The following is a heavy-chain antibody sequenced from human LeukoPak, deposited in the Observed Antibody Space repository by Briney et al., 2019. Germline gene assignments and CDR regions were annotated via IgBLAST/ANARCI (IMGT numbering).Heavy chain of an antibody. Sequence: SETLSLTCTVSGGSISNDKYVWSWIRQPAGKGLEWIGRGYSSGASNYNPSLESRATISLDTSKNRFFLKLSSVTAADTAVYYCARYGSGSLVYWGQGALVTVCS. V-gene: IGHV4-61*02. CDR3: ARYGSGSLVY. J-gene: IGHJ4*02. CDR1: GGSISNDKYV. CDR2: GYSSGAS. D-gene: IGHD3-10*01.